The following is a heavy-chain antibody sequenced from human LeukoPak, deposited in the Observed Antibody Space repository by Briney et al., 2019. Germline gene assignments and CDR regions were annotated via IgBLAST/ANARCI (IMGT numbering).Heavy chain of an antibody. CDR3: ARGSYSYGYFGSY. Sequence: SGGSLRLSYAASAFTFSDYAMTWVRHAPGKGLEWVSAITGSGGTAYYADSVKGRFTISRDNSKNTLYLQMNSLRAEDTALYYCARGSYSYGYFGSYWGQGTLVTVSS. CDR2: ITGSGGTA. D-gene: IGHD5-18*01. V-gene: IGHV3-23*01. J-gene: IGHJ4*02. CDR1: AFTFSDYA.